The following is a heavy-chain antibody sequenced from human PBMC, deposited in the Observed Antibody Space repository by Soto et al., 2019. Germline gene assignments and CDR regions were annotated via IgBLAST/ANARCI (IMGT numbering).Heavy chain of an antibody. CDR2: INHSGST. D-gene: IGHD2-8*01. CDR1: GGSFSGYY. J-gene: IGHJ5*02. CDR3: ARGRLRGLMVYAIKVWFDP. V-gene: IGHV4-34*01. Sequence: PSETLSLTCAVYGGSFSGYYWSWIRQPPGKGLEWIGEINHSGSTNYNPSLKSRVTISVDTSKNQFSLKLSSVTAADTAVYYCARGRLRGLMVYAIKVWFDPWGQGTLVTVSS.